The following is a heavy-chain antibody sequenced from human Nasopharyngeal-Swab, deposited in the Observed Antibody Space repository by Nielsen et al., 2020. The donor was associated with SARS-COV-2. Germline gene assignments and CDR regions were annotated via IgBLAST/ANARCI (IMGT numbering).Heavy chain of an antibody. Sequence: SQTLSLTCAVYGGSFSGYYWSWIRQPPGKGLGWIGEINHSGSTNYNPSLKSRVTISVDTSKNQFSLKLSSVTAADTAVYYCARAKRAARHFDYWGQGTLVTVSS. CDR1: GGSFSGYY. V-gene: IGHV4-34*01. CDR2: INHSGST. D-gene: IGHD6-6*01. CDR3: ARAKRAARHFDY. J-gene: IGHJ4*02.